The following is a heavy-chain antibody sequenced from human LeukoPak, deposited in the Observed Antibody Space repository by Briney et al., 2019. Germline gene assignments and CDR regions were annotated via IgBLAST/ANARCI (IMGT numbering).Heavy chain of an antibody. J-gene: IGHJ4*02. CDR2: IIPILGIA. CDR3: ARVLDTAVELFDY. V-gene: IGHV1-69*04. CDR1: GGTFTSYA. Sequence: GASVKVSCMASGGTFTSYAISWVRQAPGQGLEWMGRIIPILGIANYAQKFQGRVTITADKSTSTAYMELSSLRSEDTAVYYCARVLDTAVELFDYWGQGTLVTVSS. D-gene: IGHD5-18*01.